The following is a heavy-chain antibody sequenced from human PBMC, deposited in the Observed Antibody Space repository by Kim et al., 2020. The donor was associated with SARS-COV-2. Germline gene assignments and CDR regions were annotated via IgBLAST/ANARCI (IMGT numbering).Heavy chain of an antibody. Sequence: ASVKVSCKASGYTFTGYYMHWVRQAPGQGLEWMGWINPNSGGTNYAQKFQGRVTMTRDTSISTAYMELSRLRSDDTAVYYCARRYVVAVAGTPSGLVYWGQGTLVTVSS. CDR3: ARRYVVAVAGTPSGLVY. V-gene: IGHV1-2*02. D-gene: IGHD6-19*01. CDR1: GYTFTGYY. J-gene: IGHJ4*02. CDR2: INPNSGGT.